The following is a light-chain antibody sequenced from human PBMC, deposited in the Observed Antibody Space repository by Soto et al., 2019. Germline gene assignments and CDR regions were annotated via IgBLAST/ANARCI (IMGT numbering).Light chain of an antibody. J-gene: IGKJ2*01. CDR2: GAS. CDR3: QQYGSSPYT. Sequence: EIVLTQSPGTLSLSPGDRATINCRASQSVSRSYLAWYQQKPGQAPSLLIYGASSSATGIPDRFSGSGSGTDFTLTISRLEPEDFAVYYCQQYGSSPYTFGQGTKLEIK. CDR1: QSVSRSY. V-gene: IGKV3-20*01.